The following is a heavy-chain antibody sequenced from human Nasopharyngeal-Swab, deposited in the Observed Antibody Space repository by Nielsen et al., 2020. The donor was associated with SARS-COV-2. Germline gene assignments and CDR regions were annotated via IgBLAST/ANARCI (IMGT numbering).Heavy chain of an antibody. Sequence: GESLKISCTASGFTFGDYAMSWVRQASGKGLEWVGFIRSKAYGGTTEYAASVKGRFTISRDDSKSIAYLQMNSLKTEDTAVYYCTRDDFWSGYHDYWGQGTLVTVSS. CDR1: GFTFGDYA. CDR2: IRSKAYGGTT. D-gene: IGHD3-3*01. J-gene: IGHJ4*02. V-gene: IGHV3-49*04. CDR3: TRDDFWSGYHDY.